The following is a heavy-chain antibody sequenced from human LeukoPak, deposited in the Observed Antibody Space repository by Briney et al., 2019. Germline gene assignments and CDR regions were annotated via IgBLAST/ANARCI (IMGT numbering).Heavy chain of an antibody. J-gene: IGHJ4*02. CDR3: TRVGYTYGYEN. Sequence: PGGSLRLSCAASGFTFSSYWMSWVRQAPGKGLEWVANIKQDGSGKYYADSVKGRFTISRDNAKNTLYLQMNSLRAEDTAVYYCTRVGYTYGYENWGQGTLVTVSS. D-gene: IGHD5-18*01. CDR1: GFTFSSYW. CDR2: IKQDGSGK. V-gene: IGHV3-7*01.